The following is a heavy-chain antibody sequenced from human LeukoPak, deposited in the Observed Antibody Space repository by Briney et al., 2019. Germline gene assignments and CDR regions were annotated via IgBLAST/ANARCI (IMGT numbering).Heavy chain of an antibody. CDR1: GDSITSHNW. V-gene: IGHV4-4*02. Sequence: PSETLSLTCAVAGDSITSHNWWSWVRQSPGKGLEWIGEIYHSGTTNYSPSLKSRVTISVDKSKNQLSLRLTSVTAADTAVYFCASCLFDYYYFDQWGQGTLVTVSS. CDR2: IYHSGTT. J-gene: IGHJ4*02. CDR3: ASCLFDYYYFDQ. D-gene: IGHD3-10*01.